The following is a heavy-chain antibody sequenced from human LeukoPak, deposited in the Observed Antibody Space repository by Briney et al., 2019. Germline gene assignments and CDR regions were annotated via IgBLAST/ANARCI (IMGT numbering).Heavy chain of an antibody. J-gene: IGHJ5*02. CDR2: IYTSGST. V-gene: IGHV4-4*09. CDR1: GGSISSYY. D-gene: IGHD1-1*01. Sequence: SETLSLTCTVSGGSISSYYWSWIRQPPGKGLEWIGYIYTSGSTNYNPSLKSRVTISVDTSKNQFSLKLSSVTAADTAVYYCARRTGNWFDPWGQGTLVTVSS. CDR3: ARRTGNWFDP.